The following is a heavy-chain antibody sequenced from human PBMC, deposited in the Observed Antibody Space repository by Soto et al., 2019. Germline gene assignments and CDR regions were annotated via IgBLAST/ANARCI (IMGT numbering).Heavy chain of an antibody. D-gene: IGHD5-18*01. J-gene: IGHJ4*02. Sequence: QVQLVQSGAEVKKPESSVKVSCKAPGGTFSTYAISWVRQAPGQGLEWMGGIIPMFGTASYAQRFQDRATITADESTNTVYMALRSLRSEDTAVYFCASGIQLWLRRINDGYSGWGQGTLVTVSS. CDR1: GGTFSTYA. V-gene: IGHV1-69*12. CDR2: IIPMFGTA. CDR3: ASGIQLWLRRINDGYSG.